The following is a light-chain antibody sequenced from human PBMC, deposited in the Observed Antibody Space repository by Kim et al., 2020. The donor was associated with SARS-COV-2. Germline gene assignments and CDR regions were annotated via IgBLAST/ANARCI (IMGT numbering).Light chain of an antibody. CDR1: QGVSSY. J-gene: IGKJ2*01. Sequence: SSSPGERATLSCRASQGVSSYLAWYQHKPGQAPRLLIYDASNRATGIPARFSGSGSGTDFTLTISSLEPEDFAVYYCQQRGTWPHTFGQGTKLEI. CDR3: QQRGTWPHT. V-gene: IGKV3-11*01. CDR2: DAS.